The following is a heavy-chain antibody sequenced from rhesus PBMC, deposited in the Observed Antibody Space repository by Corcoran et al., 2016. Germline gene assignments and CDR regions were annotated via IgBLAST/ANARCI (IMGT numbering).Heavy chain of an antibody. J-gene: IGHJ6*01. D-gene: IGHD4-23*01. V-gene: IGHV4-92*01. Sequence: QVQLQESGPGLVKPSETLSLTCTVSGGSISDSYYWNWIRQPPGKGLEWMGRIYGSGGSTSYNPSLKSRVTISKDTSKNQFSLKLSSVTAADTAVYYCARYSIPYYGLDSWGQGVVVTVSS. CDR1: GGSISDSYY. CDR3: ARYSIPYYGLDS. CDR2: IYGSGGST.